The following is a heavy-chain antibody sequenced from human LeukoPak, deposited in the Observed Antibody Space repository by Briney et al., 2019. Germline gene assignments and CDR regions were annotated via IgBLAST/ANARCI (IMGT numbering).Heavy chain of an antibody. CDR3: ATDGAVLRFLEWFGAFDI. CDR1: GYTFTNHG. D-gene: IGHD3-3*01. J-gene: IGHJ3*02. V-gene: IGHV1-18*01. Sequence: ASVKVSCKTSGYTFTNHGISWVRQAPGQGLEWMGWISAYNGNTNYAQKFQGRVTMTEDTSTDTAYMELSSLRSEDTAVYYCATDGAVLRFLEWFGAFDIWGQGTMVTVSS. CDR2: ISAYNGNT.